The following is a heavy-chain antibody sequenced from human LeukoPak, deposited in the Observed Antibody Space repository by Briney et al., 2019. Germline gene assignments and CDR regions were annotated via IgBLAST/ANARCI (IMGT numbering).Heavy chain of an antibody. CDR2: IYYSGST. Sequence: SETLSLTCTVSGGSISSYYRSWIRQPPGKGLEWIGYIYYSGSTNYNPSLKSRVTISVDTSKNQFSLKLSSVTAADTAVYYCARLAEWVHFDYWGQGTLVTVSS. CDR1: GGSISSYY. J-gene: IGHJ4*02. D-gene: IGHD1-26*01. V-gene: IGHV4-59*01. CDR3: ARLAEWVHFDY.